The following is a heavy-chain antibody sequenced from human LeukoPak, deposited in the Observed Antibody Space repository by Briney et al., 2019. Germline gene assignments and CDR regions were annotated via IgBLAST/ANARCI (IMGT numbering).Heavy chain of an antibody. Sequence: SETLSLTCTVSGGSISSGGYYWSWIRQPPGKGLEWIGYIYHSGSTYYNPSLKSRVTISVDRSKNQFSLKLSSVTAADTAVYYCARGEDNFDYWGQGTLVTVSS. CDR3: ARGEDNFDY. CDR1: GGSISSGGYY. J-gene: IGHJ4*02. D-gene: IGHD2-15*01. V-gene: IGHV4-30-2*01. CDR2: IYHSGST.